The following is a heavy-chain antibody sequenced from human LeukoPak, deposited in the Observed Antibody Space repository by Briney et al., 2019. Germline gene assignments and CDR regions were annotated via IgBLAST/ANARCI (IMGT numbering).Heavy chain of an antibody. V-gene: IGHV3-30*03. CDR3: ARGAARMVEMATIISFEY. D-gene: IGHD5-24*01. Sequence: TGGSLRLSCAASGFTFSSYWMSWVRQAPGKGLEWVAVISYDGSNKKYADSVKGRFTISRDNSKNTVYLQMNSVRAEDTAVYYCARGAARMVEMATIISFEYWGQGTLVTVSS. J-gene: IGHJ4*02. CDR1: GFTFSSYW. CDR2: ISYDGSNK.